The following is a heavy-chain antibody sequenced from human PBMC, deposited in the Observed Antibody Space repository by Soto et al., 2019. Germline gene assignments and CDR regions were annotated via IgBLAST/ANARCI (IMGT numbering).Heavy chain of an antibody. J-gene: IGHJ5*02. Sequence: QVQLVQSGGEVKRPGASVKVSCKTSGYTFSNYGITWVRQAPGQPLEWLGWISLYSDGTNYAQKFHGTVSMTTDTSTTTAYMELRSLRSDDTPVYYCARVVPGAEAWFGPWGQGTLVTVSS. CDR2: ISLYSDGT. V-gene: IGHV1-18*01. D-gene: IGHD2-2*01. CDR1: GYTFSNYG. CDR3: ARVVPGAEAWFGP.